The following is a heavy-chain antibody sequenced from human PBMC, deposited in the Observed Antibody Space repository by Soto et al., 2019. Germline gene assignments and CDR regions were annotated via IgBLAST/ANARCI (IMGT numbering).Heavy chain of an antibody. CDR3: ARLISGDLDWLLSHHEKNWFDP. CDR1: GFTFSSYG. Sequence: PGGSLRLSCAASGFTFSSYGMHWVRQAPGKGLEWVAVIWYDGSNKYYADSVKGRFTISRDNSKNTLYLQMNSLRAEDTAVYYCARLISGDLDWLLSHHEKNWFDPWGQVTLVTVSS. D-gene: IGHD3-9*01. J-gene: IGHJ5*02. V-gene: IGHV3-33*01. CDR2: IWYDGSNK.